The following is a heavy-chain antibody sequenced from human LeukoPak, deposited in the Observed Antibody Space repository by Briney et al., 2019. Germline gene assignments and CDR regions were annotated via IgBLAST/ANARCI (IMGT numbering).Heavy chain of an antibody. V-gene: IGHV1-18*01. Sequence: ASVKVSCKASGYTFTSYGISWVRQAPGQGLEWMGWISAYNGNTNYAQKLQGRVTMTTDTSTSTAYMELRSLRSDDTAVYYCARGSRLVWFRELSQFGYWGQGTLVTVSS. CDR3: ARGSRLVWFRELSQFGY. D-gene: IGHD3-10*01. CDR2: ISAYNGNT. CDR1: GYTFTSYG. J-gene: IGHJ4*02.